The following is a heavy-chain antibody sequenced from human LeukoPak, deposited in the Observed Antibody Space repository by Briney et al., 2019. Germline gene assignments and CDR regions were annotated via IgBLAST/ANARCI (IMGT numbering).Heavy chain of an antibody. CDR2: IYYSGST. V-gene: IGHV4-59*08. Sequence: SETLSLTCTVSGGSISSYYWSWIRQPPGKGLEWIGYIYYSGSTNYNPTLKSRVTISVDTSKNQFSLKLSSVTAADTAVYYCARHSAGGNYYYYAMGVWGQGTTVTVSS. J-gene: IGHJ6*02. CDR3: ARHSAGGNYYYYAMGV. CDR1: GGSISSYY. D-gene: IGHD2-15*01.